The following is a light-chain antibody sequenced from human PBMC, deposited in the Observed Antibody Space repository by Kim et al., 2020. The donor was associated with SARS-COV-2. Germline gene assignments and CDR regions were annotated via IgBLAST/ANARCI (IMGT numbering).Light chain of an antibody. CDR2: AAT. Sequence: ASVGERVTITCRASQNISIYLNWYQQKPGKAPKLLIYAATSLQSGVPSGFSGSGSGTDFTLTISSLQPEDFATYYCQQTYSTPLTFGGGTKVDIK. J-gene: IGKJ4*01. V-gene: IGKV1-39*01. CDR1: QNISIY. CDR3: QQTYSTPLT.